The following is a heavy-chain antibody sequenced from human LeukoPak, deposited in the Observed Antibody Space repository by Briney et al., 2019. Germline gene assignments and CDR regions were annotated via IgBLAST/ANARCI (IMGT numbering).Heavy chain of an antibody. CDR3: ARRRDYNWFDP. CDR2: IYYSGST. J-gene: IGHJ5*02. CDR1: GGSFSGYH. V-gene: IGHV4-59*08. Sequence: PSETLSLTCAVYGGSFSGYHWSWIRQPPGKGLEWIGYIYYSGSTNYNPSLKSRVTISVDTSKNQFSLKLSSVTAADTAVYYCARRRDYNWFDPWGQGTLVTVSS.